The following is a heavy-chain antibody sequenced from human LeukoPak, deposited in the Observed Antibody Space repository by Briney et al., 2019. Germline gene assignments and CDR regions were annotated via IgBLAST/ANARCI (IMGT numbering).Heavy chain of an antibody. V-gene: IGHV4-59*01. D-gene: IGHD4-17*01. CDR3: ARARNYGDYGAALDY. J-gene: IGHJ4*02. Sequence: SETLSLTCTVSGGSISSYYWSWIRQPPGKGLEWIGYIYYSGSTNYNPSLKSRVTISVDTSKNQFSLKLSSVTAADTAVYYCARARNYGDYGAALDYWGQGTLVTVSS. CDR1: GGSISSYY. CDR2: IYYSGST.